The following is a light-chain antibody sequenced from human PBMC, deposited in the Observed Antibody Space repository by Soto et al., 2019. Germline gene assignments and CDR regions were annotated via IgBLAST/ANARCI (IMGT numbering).Light chain of an antibody. J-gene: IGKJ4*01. CDR1: QSVSSY. Sequence: EIVLTQSPATLSLSPGERATLSCRASQSVSSYLAWYQQKPGQAPRLLIYDASNRATGIPARFSGSGSGTDFTLTISSLEPEDFAVYYCQQRSNWPLTFGRGTNVEIK. V-gene: IGKV3-11*01. CDR2: DAS. CDR3: QQRSNWPLT.